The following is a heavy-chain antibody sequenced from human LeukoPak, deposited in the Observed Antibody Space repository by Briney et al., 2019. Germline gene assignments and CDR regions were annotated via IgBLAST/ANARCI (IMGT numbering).Heavy chain of an antibody. CDR3: AKEPYSGSQLLDY. D-gene: IGHD1-26*01. V-gene: IGHV3-23*01. Sequence: PGGSLRLSCAASGFTFSSHAMSWVRQAPGKGLEWVSAISTSGGSTYYADSVKGRFTISSDNSKNTLYLQMNSLRAEDTAVYYCAKEPYSGSQLLDYWGQGTLVTVSS. CDR2: ISTSGGST. J-gene: IGHJ4*02. CDR1: GFTFSSHA.